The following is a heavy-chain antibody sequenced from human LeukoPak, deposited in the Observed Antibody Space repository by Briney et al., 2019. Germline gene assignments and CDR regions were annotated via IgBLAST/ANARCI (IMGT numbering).Heavy chain of an antibody. V-gene: IGHV3-74*01. Sequence: GGSLRLSCVASGFTFSSYWMHWVRQAPGKGLVWVSRINSDGSSTSYADSVKGRFTISRDNAKNTLYLQMNSLRAEDTAVYYCARIGYSQQYFDYWGQGTLVTVSS. CDR3: ARIGYSQQYFDY. CDR1: GFTFSSYW. D-gene: IGHD6-13*01. CDR2: INSDGSST. J-gene: IGHJ4*02.